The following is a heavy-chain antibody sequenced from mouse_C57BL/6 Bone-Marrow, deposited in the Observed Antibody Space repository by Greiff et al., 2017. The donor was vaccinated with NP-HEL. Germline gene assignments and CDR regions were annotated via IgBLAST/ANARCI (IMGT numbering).Heavy chain of an antibody. CDR2: INPYNGGT. CDR1: GYTFTDYY. CDR3: ARQDYDYGRGD. Sequence: VQLQQSGPVLVKPGASVKMSCKASGYTFTDYYMNWVKQSHGKSLEWIGVINPYNGGTSYNQKFKGKATLTVDKSSSTAYMELNSLTSEDSAVYYCARQDYDYGRGDWGQGTTLTVAS. J-gene: IGHJ2*01. V-gene: IGHV1-19*01. D-gene: IGHD2-4*01.